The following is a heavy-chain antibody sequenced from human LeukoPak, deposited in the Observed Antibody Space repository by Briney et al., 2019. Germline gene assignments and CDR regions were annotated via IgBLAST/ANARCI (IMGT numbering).Heavy chain of an antibody. J-gene: IGHJ4*02. D-gene: IGHD3-16*01. CDR1: GFTVSSNF. CDR3: VRDLGGF. Sequence: PGGSLRLSCAVSGFTVSSNFISWVRQAPRKGLEWVSVVYAGGSGATYYADSVRGRFTISRDNSRNTLYLQMNSLRAEDTAVYYCVRDLGGFWGQGTLVTVSS. CDR2: VYAGGSGAT. V-gene: IGHV3-66*01.